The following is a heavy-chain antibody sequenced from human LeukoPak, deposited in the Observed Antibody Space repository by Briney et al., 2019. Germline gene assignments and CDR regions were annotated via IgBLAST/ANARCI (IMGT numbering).Heavy chain of an antibody. CDR2: IYYSGST. CDR1: GGSISSYY. Sequence: SETLSLTCTVSGGSISSYYWSWIRQPPGKGLEWIGYIYYSGSTNYNPSLKSRVTISVDTSKNQFSLKLSSVTAADTAVYYCARAVGHYDFWSGYAYYYYYMDVWGKGTTVTVSS. D-gene: IGHD3-3*01. J-gene: IGHJ6*03. CDR3: ARAVGHYDFWSGYAYYYYYMDV. V-gene: IGHV4-59*01.